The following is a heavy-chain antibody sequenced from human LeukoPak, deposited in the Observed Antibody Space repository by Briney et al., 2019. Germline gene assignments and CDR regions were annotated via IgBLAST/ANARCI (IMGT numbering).Heavy chain of an antibody. V-gene: IGHV1-46*01. J-gene: IGHJ4*02. CDR3: ARDSSGQDYDFWSGPGY. Sequence: ASVKVSCKASGYTFTGYYMHWVRQAPGQGLEWMGIINPSGGSTSYAQKFQGRVTMTRDTSTSTVYMELSSLRSEDTAVYYCARDSSGQDYDFWSGPGYWGQGTLVTVSS. CDR1: GYTFTGYY. D-gene: IGHD3-3*01. CDR2: INPSGGST.